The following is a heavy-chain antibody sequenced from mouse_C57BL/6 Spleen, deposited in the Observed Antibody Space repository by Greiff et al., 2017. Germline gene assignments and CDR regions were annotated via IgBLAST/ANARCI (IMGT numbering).Heavy chain of an antibody. D-gene: IGHD1-1*01. CDR2: TDPSDSYT. J-gene: IGHJ3*01. CDR3: ARHYYGSSGVFAY. V-gene: IGHV1-50*01. Sequence: QVQLQQPGAELVKPGASVKLSCKASGYTFTSYWMQWVKQRPGQGLEWIGETDPSDSYTNYNQKFKGKATLTVDTSSSTAYMQLSSLTSEDSAVYYCARHYYGSSGVFAYWGQGTLVTVSA. CDR1: GYTFTSYW.